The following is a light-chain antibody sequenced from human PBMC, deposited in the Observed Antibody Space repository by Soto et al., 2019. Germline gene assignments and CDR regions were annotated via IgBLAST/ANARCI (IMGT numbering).Light chain of an antibody. CDR1: QSISSW. J-gene: IGKJ3*01. CDR2: KAS. Sequence: DIQMTQSPSTLSASVGDRVTITCRASQSISSWLAWYQQKPGKAPKLLIYKASSLESGVPSRFSGSGSETEFTLTISSLQPDDFATYYCQQYGTFGPGTKVDIE. CDR3: QQYGT. V-gene: IGKV1-5*03.